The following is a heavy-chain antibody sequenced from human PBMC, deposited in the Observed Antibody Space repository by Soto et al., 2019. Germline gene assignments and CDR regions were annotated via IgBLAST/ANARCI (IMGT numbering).Heavy chain of an antibody. V-gene: IGHV3-30-3*01. CDR2: ISYDGSNK. D-gene: IGHD3-9*01. J-gene: IGHJ4*02. Sequence: GGSLRLSCAASGFTFSSYAMHWVRQAPGKGLEWVAVISYDGSNKYYADSVKGRFTISRDNSKNTLYLQMNSLRAEDTAVYYCARENAPYYDILTGYYNAFDYWGQGTPVTVSS. CDR3: ARENAPYYDILTGYYNAFDY. CDR1: GFTFSSYA.